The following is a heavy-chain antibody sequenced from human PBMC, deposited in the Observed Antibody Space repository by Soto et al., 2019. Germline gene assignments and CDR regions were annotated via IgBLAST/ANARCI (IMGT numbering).Heavy chain of an antibody. CDR3: ARGELESYYYYMDV. CDR1: GFTFSSYA. J-gene: IGHJ6*03. CDR2: ISSSSSYI. Sequence: GGSLRLSCAASGFTFSSYAMNWVRQAPGKGLEWVSSISSSSSYIYYADSVKGRFPISRDNAKNSLYLQMNSLRAEDTAVYYCARGELESYYYYMDVWGKGTTVTVSS. D-gene: IGHD3-3*01. V-gene: IGHV3-21*01.